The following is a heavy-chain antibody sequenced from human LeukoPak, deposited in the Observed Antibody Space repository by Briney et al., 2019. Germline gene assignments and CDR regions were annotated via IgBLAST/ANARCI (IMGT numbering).Heavy chain of an antibody. CDR2: ITGSGEGR. J-gene: IGHJ3*01. CDR1: GFSFGNYG. V-gene: IGHV3-23*01. Sequence: GGSLRLSCRGSGFSFGNYGMTWVRQAPGKGLEWVSAITGSGEGRRYTDAVTGRFTISRDNSRNTLFPQMDSLRADDTAVYYCAKDPNGDYLGAFDFWGPGTLVTVSS. D-gene: IGHD4-17*01. CDR3: AKDPNGDYLGAFDF.